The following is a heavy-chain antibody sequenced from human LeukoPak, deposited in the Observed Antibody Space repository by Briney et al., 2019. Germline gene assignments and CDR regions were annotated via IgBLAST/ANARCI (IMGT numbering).Heavy chain of an antibody. Sequence: ASVKVSCKASGYTCTYYDIHWGRQAPGQGLEWMGWIKPNSDYTFYAQKFLSSVTLTTDTSTSNHYMGLTTFTTDDTTSYYYAVAPGDYWGQGNLVSVSA. J-gene: IGHJ4*02. CDR2: IKPNSDYT. V-gene: IGHV1-2*02. D-gene: IGHD3-16*01. CDR3: AVAPGDY. CDR1: GYTCTYYD.